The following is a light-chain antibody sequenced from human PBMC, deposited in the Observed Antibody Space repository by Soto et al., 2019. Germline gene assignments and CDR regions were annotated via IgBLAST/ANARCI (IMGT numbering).Light chain of an antibody. CDR2: AAS. J-gene: IGKJ4*01. V-gene: IGKV1-12*01. Sequence: DIQMTQSPSSVSASVGDRVTITCRASQGISSWVAWYQQKPGKAPNLLIYAASSLQSGVPSRFSGSGSGSEFTLTISSLQPDDFATYYCQQADTFPLACGEATNVEIK. CDR1: QGISSW. CDR3: QQADTFPLA.